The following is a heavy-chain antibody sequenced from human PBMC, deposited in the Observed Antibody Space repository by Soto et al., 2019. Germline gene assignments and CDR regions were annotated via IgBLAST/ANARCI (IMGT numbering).Heavy chain of an antibody. D-gene: IGHD6-6*01. CDR3: ARDSSIAARPLDY. Sequence: QVQLQQWGAGLLKPSETLSLTCAVYGGSFSSSNWWSWVRQPPGKGLEWIGEIYHSGSTNYNPSLKSRVTISVDKSKSQFSLKLSSVTAADTAVYYCARDSSIAARPLDYWGQGTLVTVSS. J-gene: IGHJ4*02. CDR2: IYHSGST. CDR1: GGSFSSSNW. V-gene: IGHV4-4*02.